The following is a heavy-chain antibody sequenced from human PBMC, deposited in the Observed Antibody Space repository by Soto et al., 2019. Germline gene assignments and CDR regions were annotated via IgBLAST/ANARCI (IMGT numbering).Heavy chain of an antibody. D-gene: IGHD3-3*01. CDR2: IYYSGST. Sequence: QLQLQESGPGLVKPSETLSLTCTVSGGSISSSSYYWGWIRQPPGKGLEWIGSIYYSGSTYYNPSLKSRVTISVDTSKNQFSLKLSSVTAADTAVYYCARSATIFGVALDYWGQGTLVTVSS. V-gene: IGHV4-39*01. J-gene: IGHJ4*02. CDR1: GGSISSSSYY. CDR3: ARSATIFGVALDY.